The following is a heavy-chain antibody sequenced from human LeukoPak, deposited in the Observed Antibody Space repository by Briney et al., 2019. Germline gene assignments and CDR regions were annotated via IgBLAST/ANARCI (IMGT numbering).Heavy chain of an antibody. CDR2: ISASGDVT. CDR1: GFTVSSNY. D-gene: IGHD1-1*01. CDR3: AKSLFTSATGTGRAFHI. V-gene: IGHV3-23*01. Sequence: GGSLRLSCAASGFTVSSNYMSWVRQAPGKGLEWVSGISASGDVTFHADPVKGRFTISRDNSKNTLYLQMTSLRAEDTAEYYCAKSLFTSATGTGRAFHIWGQGTMVTVSS. J-gene: IGHJ3*02.